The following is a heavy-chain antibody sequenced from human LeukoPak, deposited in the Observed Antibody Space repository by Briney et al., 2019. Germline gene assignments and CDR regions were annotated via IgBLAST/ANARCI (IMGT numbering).Heavy chain of an antibody. CDR3: ARGVGYDFWSGYSHYYYYGMDV. Sequence: PSETLSLTCAVSGGSISSSNWWSWVRQPPGKGLEWIGEIYHSGSTNYNPSLKSRVTISVDKSKNQFSLKLSSVTAADTAVYYCARGVGYDFWSGYSHYYYYGMDVWGQGTTVTVSS. V-gene: IGHV4-4*02. J-gene: IGHJ6*02. D-gene: IGHD3-3*01. CDR2: IYHSGST. CDR1: GGSISSSNW.